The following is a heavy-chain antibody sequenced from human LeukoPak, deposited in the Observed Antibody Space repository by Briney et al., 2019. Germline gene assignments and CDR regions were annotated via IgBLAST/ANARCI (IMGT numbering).Heavy chain of an antibody. Sequence: GGSLRLSCAASGFTVSSNYMSWVRQAPGKGLEWVSVIYSGGSTYYADSVKGRFTISRDNSKNTLYLQMNSLRAEDTAVYYCARGVNWNYVDYYYYMDVWGKGTTVTVSS. V-gene: IGHV3-53*01. D-gene: IGHD1-7*01. J-gene: IGHJ6*03. CDR2: IYSGGST. CDR3: ARGVNWNYVDYYYYMDV. CDR1: GFTVSSNY.